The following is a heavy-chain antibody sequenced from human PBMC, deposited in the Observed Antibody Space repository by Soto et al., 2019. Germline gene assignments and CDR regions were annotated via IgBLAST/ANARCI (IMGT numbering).Heavy chain of an antibody. Sequence: GGSLRLSCAASGFTFSSYAMSWVRQAPGKGLEWVSAISGSGGSTCYADSVKGRFTISRDNSKNTLYLQMNSLRAEDTAVYYCASAVADFFDYWGQGTLVTVSS. CDR1: GFTFSSYA. D-gene: IGHD6-19*01. J-gene: IGHJ4*02. CDR3: ASAVADFFDY. V-gene: IGHV3-23*01. CDR2: ISGSGGST.